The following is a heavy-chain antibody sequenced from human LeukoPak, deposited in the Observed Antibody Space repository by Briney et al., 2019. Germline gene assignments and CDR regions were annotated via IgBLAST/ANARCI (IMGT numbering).Heavy chain of an antibody. CDR3: AKDVHVWGSYQRPSN. V-gene: IGHV3-53*01. D-gene: IGHD3-16*02. J-gene: IGHJ4*02. Sequence: GGSLRLSCAASGFTVSSNYMSWVRQAPGKGLEWVSVIYSGGSTYYADSVKGRFTISRDNSKNTLYLQVNSLRAEDTAVYYCAKDVHVWGSYQRPSNWGQGTLVTVSS. CDR2: IYSGGST. CDR1: GFTVSSNY.